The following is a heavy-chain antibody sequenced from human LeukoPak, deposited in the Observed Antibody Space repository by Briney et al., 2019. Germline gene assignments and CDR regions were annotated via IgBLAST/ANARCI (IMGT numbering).Heavy chain of an antibody. V-gene: IGHV3-23*01. J-gene: IGHJ4*02. CDR1: GFTFSSYV. Sequence: PGGSLRLSCAASGFTFSSYVMSWVRQAPGKGLEWVSSISGSGGGTDYADSVKGRFTISRDNSKNTLYLQMNSLRAEDTAVYYCAKEGYAQSRPVYFDYWGQGTLVTVSS. D-gene: IGHD5-12*01. CDR2: ISGSGGGT. CDR3: AKEGYAQSRPVYFDY.